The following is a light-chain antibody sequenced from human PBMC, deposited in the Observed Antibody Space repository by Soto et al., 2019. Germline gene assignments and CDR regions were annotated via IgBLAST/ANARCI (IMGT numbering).Light chain of an antibody. V-gene: IGKV3-15*01. CDR1: QNISRS. CDR2: GTS. Sequence: EIVVIQSPVTLSESPGERTTLSCRAIQNISRSLDWYEQKAGKGPSLLIYGTSTRAGGVPARFSGGGSGTEFTLTITSLPSEDFEVYYCQQYNNWPRTFGQGTKVDIK. J-gene: IGKJ1*01. CDR3: QQYNNWPRT.